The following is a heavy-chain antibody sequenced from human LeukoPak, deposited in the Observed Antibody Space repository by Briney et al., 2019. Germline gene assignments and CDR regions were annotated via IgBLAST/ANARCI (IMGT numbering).Heavy chain of an antibody. V-gene: IGHV3-66*01. D-gene: IGHD6-19*01. CDR2: IYSGGST. Sequence: GGSLRLSCAASGFTVSSNYMSWVRQAPGKGLEWVSVIYSGGSTYYADSVKGRFTISRDNSKNTLYLQMNSLRAEDTAVYYCARENSSGWYGGNWFDPWGQGTLVTVSS. J-gene: IGHJ5*02. CDR1: GFTVSSNY. CDR3: ARENSSGWYGGNWFDP.